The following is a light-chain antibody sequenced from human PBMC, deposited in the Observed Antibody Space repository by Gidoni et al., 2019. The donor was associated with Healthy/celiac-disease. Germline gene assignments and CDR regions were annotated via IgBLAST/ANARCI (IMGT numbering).Light chain of an antibody. CDR2: GAS. Sequence: EIVLTQSSGTLSLSPGERATLSCSASQRVSRSYLAWYQQKPGQAPRLLIYGASSSDTGIPDRFSGSGSGTDFTLTISRLEPEDFAVYYCQQYGSSQWTFGQXTKVEIK. V-gene: IGKV3-20*01. CDR3: QQYGSSQWT. CDR1: QRVSRSY. J-gene: IGKJ1*01.